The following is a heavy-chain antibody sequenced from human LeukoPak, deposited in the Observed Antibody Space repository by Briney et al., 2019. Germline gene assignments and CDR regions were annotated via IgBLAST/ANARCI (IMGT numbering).Heavy chain of an antibody. J-gene: IGHJ4*02. CDR1: GYTFSDHG. CDR2: ISGSGGST. CDR3: AKGSAGYYYYDSSGYALDY. D-gene: IGHD3-22*01. Sequence: GRSLRLSCVASGYTFSDHGMHWVRQAPGKGLEWVSAISGSGGSTYYADSVKGRFTISRDNSKNTLYLQMNSLRAEDTAVYYCAKGSAGYYYYDSSGYALDYWGQGTLVTVSS. V-gene: IGHV3-23*01.